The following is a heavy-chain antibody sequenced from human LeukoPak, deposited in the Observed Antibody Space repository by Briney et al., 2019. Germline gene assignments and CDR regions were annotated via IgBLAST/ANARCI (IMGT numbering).Heavy chain of an antibody. CDR1: GYTFTSYD. D-gene: IGHD1-26*01. CDR2: MNPNSGNT. V-gene: IGHV1-8*03. Sequence: ASVTVSCKASGYTFTSYDINWVRQATGQGLEWMGWMNPNSGNTGYAQKFQGRVTITRNTSISTAYMELSSLRSEDTAVYYCARSGSLTAEGDYWGQGTLVTVSS. J-gene: IGHJ4*02. CDR3: ARSGSLTAEGDY.